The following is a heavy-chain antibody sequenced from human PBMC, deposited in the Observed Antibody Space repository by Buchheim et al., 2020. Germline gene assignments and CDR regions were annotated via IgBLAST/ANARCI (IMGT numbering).Heavy chain of an antibody. CDR2: IKQDVSEK. Sequence: EVQLVESGGGLVQPGGSLRLSCAASGFTFSSYWMSWVRQAPGKGLEWVANIKQDVSEKYYVDSVKGRYTISRDNAKNSLYLQMNGLRAEDTAVYYCARDLPLVAHYYGMDVWGQGTT. J-gene: IGHJ6*02. CDR1: GFTFSSYW. D-gene: IGHD6-6*01. CDR3: ARDLPLVAHYYGMDV. V-gene: IGHV3-7*01.